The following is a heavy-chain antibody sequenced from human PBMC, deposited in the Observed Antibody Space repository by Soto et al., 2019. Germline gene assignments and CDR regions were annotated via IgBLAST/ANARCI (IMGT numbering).Heavy chain of an antibody. CDR3: ARPGFHRDALEL. CDR2: IKQDGGET. CDR1: GFSFTNHW. Sequence: EMQLEESGGGLVQPGGSRRLSCEASGFSFTNHWMSWVRQAPGKGLEWLANIKQDGGETYYLESVKGRFSISRDNAKDSVYLQMSGLRAEDTAVYYCARPGFHRDALELLGQGTLVTVSS. J-gene: IGHJ3*01. V-gene: IGHV3-7*03. D-gene: IGHD1-1*01.